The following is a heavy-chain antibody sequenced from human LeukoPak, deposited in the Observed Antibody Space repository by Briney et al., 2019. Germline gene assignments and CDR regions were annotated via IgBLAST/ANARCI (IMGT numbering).Heavy chain of an antibody. D-gene: IGHD2-15*01. Sequence: GGSLRLSCAASGFILRSHYSSWFRQAPGKGLEWVANIRQDGREKYYLGSVKGRFAISRDNARNSVYLQMGSLRAEDTAVYYCAREAVVEKTDDAFDVWGQGTMVIVSS. J-gene: IGHJ3*01. CDR3: AREAVVEKTDDAFDV. CDR1: GFILRSHY. V-gene: IGHV3-7*01. CDR2: IRQDGREK.